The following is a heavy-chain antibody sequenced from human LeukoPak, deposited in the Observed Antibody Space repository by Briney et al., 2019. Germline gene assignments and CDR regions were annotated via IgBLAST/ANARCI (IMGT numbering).Heavy chain of an antibody. CDR3: AKAYGDYGTKTYRRAYFDY. D-gene: IGHD4-17*01. V-gene: IGHV4-34*01. CDR2: INHSGST. CDR1: GGSFSGYY. Sequence: KPSETLSLTCAVYGGSFSGYYWSGIRQPPGKGLEWIGEINHSGSTNYNPSLKSRVTISVDTSKNQFSLRLSSVTAADTALYYCAKAYGDYGTKTYRRAYFDYWGQGTLVTVSS. J-gene: IGHJ4*02.